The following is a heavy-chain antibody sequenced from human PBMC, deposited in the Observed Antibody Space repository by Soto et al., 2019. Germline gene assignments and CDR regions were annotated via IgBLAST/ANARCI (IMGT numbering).Heavy chain of an antibody. D-gene: IGHD4-17*01. CDR3: AREGLVLVPTTVNSDYYYYAMDV. CDR2: ISAYNGNT. J-gene: IGHJ6*02. V-gene: IGHV1-18*01. CDR1: GYTFASYH. Sequence: ASVKVSCKASGYTFASYHISWVRQAPGQGLEWMGWISAYNGNTNYAQKLQGRVTMTTDTSTSTAYMELRSLRSDDTAVYYCAREGLVLVPTTVNSDYYYYAMDVWG.